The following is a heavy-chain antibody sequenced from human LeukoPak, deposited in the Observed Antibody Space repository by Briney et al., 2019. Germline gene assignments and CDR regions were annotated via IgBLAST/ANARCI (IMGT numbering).Heavy chain of an antibody. CDR1: GFTFSSYE. CDR2: ISSSGSTI. D-gene: IGHD3-10*01. CDR3: ARLARRGFDY. V-gene: IGHV3-48*03. Sequence: PGGSLRLSCAASGFTFSSYEMNWVRQAPGKGLEWVSYISSSGSTIYYADSVKGRFTISRDSAKNSLYLQMNSLRAEDTAVYYCARLARRGFDYWGQGTLVTVSS. J-gene: IGHJ4*02.